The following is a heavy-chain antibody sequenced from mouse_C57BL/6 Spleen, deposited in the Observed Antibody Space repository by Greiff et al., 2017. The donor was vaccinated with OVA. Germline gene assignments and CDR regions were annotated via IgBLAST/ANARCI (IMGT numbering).Heavy chain of an antibody. D-gene: IGHD2-1*01. CDR3: ARRGIYYGNYDYFDY. J-gene: IGHJ2*01. V-gene: IGHV5-9*01. CDR2: ISGGGGNT. CDR1: GFTFSSYT. Sequence: EVKVEESGGGLVKPGGSLKLSCAASGFTFSSYTMSWVRQTPEKRLEWVATISGGGGNTYYPDSVKGRFTISRDNAKNTLYLQMSSLRSEDTALYYCARRGIYYGNYDYFDYWGQGTTLTVSS.